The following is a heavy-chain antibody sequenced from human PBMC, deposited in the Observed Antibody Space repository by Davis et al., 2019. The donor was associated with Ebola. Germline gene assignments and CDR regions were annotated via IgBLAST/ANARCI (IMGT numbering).Heavy chain of an antibody. CDR3: ARRRVGAVAVHPSPHDAFDI. CDR1: RYSFTSYR. J-gene: IGHJ3*02. CDR2: IYPGDSDT. Sequence: GESLKISCTGSRYSFTSYRIGWVRQMPGKGLEWMGIIYPGDSDTRYSPSFQGQVTISADKSISTAYLQWSSLKASDTAMYYCARRRVGAVAVHPSPHDAFDIWGQGTMVTVSS. D-gene: IGHD6-19*01. V-gene: IGHV5-51*01.